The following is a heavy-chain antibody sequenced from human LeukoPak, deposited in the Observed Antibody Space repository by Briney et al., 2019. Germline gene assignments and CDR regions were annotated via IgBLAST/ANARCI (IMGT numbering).Heavy chain of an antibody. Sequence: ASVKVSCKASGGTFSSYAISWVRQAPGQGLEWMGWINPNSGGTNYAQKFQGWVTMTRDTSISTAYMELSRLRSDDTAVYYCARDLSVPAVAGTGLGYWGQGTLVTVSS. CDR1: GGTFSSYA. D-gene: IGHD6-19*01. CDR3: ARDLSVPAVAGTGLGY. CDR2: INPNSGGT. V-gene: IGHV1-2*04. J-gene: IGHJ4*02.